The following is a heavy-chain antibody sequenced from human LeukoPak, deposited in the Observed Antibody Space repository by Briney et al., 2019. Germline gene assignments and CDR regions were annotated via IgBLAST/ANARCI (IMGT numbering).Heavy chain of an antibody. CDR1: GGSMSSYY. J-gene: IGHJ3*02. V-gene: IGHV4-59*01. D-gene: IGHD2-21*02. CDR3: ARRRGGSDCEAFDI. Sequence: SETLSLTCTVSGGSMSSYYWTWIRQPPGKGLEWIGYIYYTGNTNYNPSLKSRVTISLDTSKNQFSLKLSSVAAADTAVYYCARRRGGSDCEAFDIWGQGTMVTVSS. CDR2: IYYTGNT.